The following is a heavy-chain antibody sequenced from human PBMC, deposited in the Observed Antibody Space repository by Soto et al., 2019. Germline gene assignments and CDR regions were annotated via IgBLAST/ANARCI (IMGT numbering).Heavy chain of an antibody. CDR1: GYTFTSYD. Sequence: QVQLVQSGAEVRKPGASVKVSCEASGYTFTSYDIYWVRQATGQGLEWMGWMNPSTGNSGYAQKFQGRVTMTSDTSISTAHMELSSLRSEDTAVYYCARGGTTSDRGPTQNWGQGTLVTVSS. CDR3: ARGGTTSDRGPTQN. CDR2: MNPSTGNS. V-gene: IGHV1-8*01. J-gene: IGHJ4*02. D-gene: IGHD4-17*01.